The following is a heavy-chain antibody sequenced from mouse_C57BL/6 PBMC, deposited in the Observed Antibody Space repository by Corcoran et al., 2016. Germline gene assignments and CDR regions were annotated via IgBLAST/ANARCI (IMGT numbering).Heavy chain of an antibody. CDR3: ARSGDAWFAY. Sequence: QVQLKQSGAELVRPGASVKLSCKASGYTFTDYYINWVKQRPGQGLEWIARIYPGSGNTYYNEKFKGEATLTAEKSSSTAYMQLSSLTSEDSAVYFCARSGDAWFAYWGQGTLVTVSA. J-gene: IGHJ3*01. V-gene: IGHV1-76*01. CDR1: GYTFTDYY. CDR2: IYPGSGNT. D-gene: IGHD3-3*01.